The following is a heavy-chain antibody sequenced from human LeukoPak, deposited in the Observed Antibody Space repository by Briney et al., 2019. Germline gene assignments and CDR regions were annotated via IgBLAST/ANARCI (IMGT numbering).Heavy chain of an antibody. CDR3: AKDPQRYCSGGRCLYFDY. D-gene: IGHD2-15*01. V-gene: IGHV3-23*01. CDR1: GFTFNNYA. Sequence: GGSLTLSCAASGFTFNNYAMSWVRQPPGKGLEWVSAIISSGGGTNYADSVKGRFIISRDNSKNTLYLQMNSLRAEDTAVYYCAKDPQRYCSGGRCLYFDYWGQGTLVTVSS. CDR2: IISSGGGT. J-gene: IGHJ4*02.